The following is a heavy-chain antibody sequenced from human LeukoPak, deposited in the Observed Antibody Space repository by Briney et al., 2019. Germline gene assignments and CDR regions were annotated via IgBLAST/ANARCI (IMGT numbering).Heavy chain of an antibody. CDR1: GFTFSSYG. V-gene: IGHV3-30*02. CDR3: ATLVVAATMDDY. Sequence: PGGSLRLSCAASGFTFSSYGMHWVRQAPGKGLEWVAFIGYDGSNKYYADSVKGRFTISRDNSKNTLYLQMDSLRAEDTSVYYCATLVVAATMDDYWGQGTLVTVSS. CDR2: IGYDGSNK. D-gene: IGHD2-15*01. J-gene: IGHJ4*02.